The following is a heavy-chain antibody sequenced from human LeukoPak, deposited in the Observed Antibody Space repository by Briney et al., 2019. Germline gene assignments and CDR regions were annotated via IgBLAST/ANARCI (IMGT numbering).Heavy chain of an antibody. CDR2: IYSGGST. D-gene: IGHD3-10*01. Sequence: GGSLRLSCAASGFAVSSNYMSWVRQAPGKGLEWVSVIYSGGSTYYADSVKGRFTISRDNSKNTLYLQMNSLRAEDTAVYYCARDEDYYSKGYSDYWGQGTLVTVSS. J-gene: IGHJ4*02. CDR1: GFAVSSNY. CDR3: ARDEDYYSKGYSDY. V-gene: IGHV3-66*01.